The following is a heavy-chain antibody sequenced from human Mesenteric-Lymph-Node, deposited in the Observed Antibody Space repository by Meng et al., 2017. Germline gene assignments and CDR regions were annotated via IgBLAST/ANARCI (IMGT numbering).Heavy chain of an antibody. CDR2: ISAYNGNT. CDR3: ARVGVVVPAAIPITYYYYGMDV. Sequence: GESLKVSCKASGYTFTSYGISWVRQAPGQGLEWMGWISAYNGNTNYAQKLQGRVTMTTDTSTSTAYMELRSLRSDDTAVYYCARVGVVVPAAIPITYYYYGMDVWGQGTTVTVSS. CDR1: GYTFTSYG. J-gene: IGHJ6*02. V-gene: IGHV1-18*01. D-gene: IGHD2-2*01.